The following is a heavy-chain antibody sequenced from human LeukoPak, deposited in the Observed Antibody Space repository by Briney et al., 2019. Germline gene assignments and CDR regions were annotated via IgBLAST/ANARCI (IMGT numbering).Heavy chain of an antibody. D-gene: IGHD4-17*01. CDR1: GSSISSGVYY. J-gene: IGHJ4*02. V-gene: IGHV4-31*03. Sequence: SQTLSLTCTVSGSSISSGVYYWSWIRQHPGKGLEWIGYIYYSGSTYYNPSLKSRVTISVDTSKNQFSLKLSSVTAADTAIYYCARVTYGDYVADYWGQGTLVTVSS. CDR2: IYYSGST. CDR3: ARVTYGDYVADY.